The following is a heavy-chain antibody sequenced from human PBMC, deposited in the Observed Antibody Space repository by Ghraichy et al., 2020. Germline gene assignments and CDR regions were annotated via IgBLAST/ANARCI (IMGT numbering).Heavy chain of an antibody. CDR2: ISGSGGST. Sequence: GGSLRLSCAASGFTFSSYAMSWVRQAPGKGLEWVSAISGSGGSTYYADSVKGRFTISRDNSKNTLYLQMNSLRAEDTAVYYCAKVRYYYDSSGDYDAFDIWGQGTMVTVSS. J-gene: IGHJ3*02. D-gene: IGHD3-22*01. CDR1: GFTFSSYA. CDR3: AKVRYYYDSSGDYDAFDI. V-gene: IGHV3-23*01.